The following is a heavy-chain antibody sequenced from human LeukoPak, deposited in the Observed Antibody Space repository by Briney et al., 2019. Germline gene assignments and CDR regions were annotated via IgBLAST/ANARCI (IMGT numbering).Heavy chain of an antibody. D-gene: IGHD2-8*01. CDR2: IRGDGSEK. J-gene: IGHJ4*02. V-gene: IGHV3-7*01. CDR1: GFTFSSYG. CDR3: ARGPTNGQAFDY. Sequence: GGSLRLSCAASGFTFSSYGMHWVRQAPGKGLEWVASIRGDGSEKTSVDSVKGRFTISRDNAKNSLYLQMDSLRAEDTAVYYCARGPTNGQAFDYWGQGTLVSVSS.